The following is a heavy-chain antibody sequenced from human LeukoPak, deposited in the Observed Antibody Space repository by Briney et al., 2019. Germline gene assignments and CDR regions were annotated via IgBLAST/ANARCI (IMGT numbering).Heavy chain of an antibody. CDR3: ARSGTSGHWFDP. Sequence: SETLSLTCTVSGGSISSHYWSWIRQPPGKGLEWIGSIYYTGSTDYNPSLKSRVTISVDTSKNQFSLKLYSVTAADTAVYYCARSGTSGHWFDPRGRGTLVTASS. V-gene: IGHV4-59*11. D-gene: IGHD6-13*01. CDR1: GGSISSHY. J-gene: IGHJ5*02. CDR2: IYYTGST.